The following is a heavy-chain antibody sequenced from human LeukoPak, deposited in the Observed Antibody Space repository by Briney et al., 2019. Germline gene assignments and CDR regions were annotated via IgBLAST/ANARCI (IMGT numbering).Heavy chain of an antibody. D-gene: IGHD1-26*01. J-gene: IGHJ4*02. CDR1: AFTFSNSW. CDR3: ARERQGSSYYDGKESFDY. CDR2: IDQDGREK. Sequence: GGSLRLSCVASAFTFSNSWMSWVRQGPGKGLEWVANIDQDGREKNYVESVKGRFTISRDNGKYSLYLEMNSLRAEDTAVYYCARERQGSSYYDGKESFDYWGQGTLVTVSS. V-gene: IGHV3-7*01.